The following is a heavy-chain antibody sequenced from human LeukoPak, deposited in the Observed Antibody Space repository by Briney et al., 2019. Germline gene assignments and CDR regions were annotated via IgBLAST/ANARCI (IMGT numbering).Heavy chain of an antibody. V-gene: IGHV3-74*03. D-gene: IGHD1-1*01. CDR2: INERGTDS. Sequence: ETLSLTCAVYGGSFSGHWIHWVRQPPGMGLVWVSRINERGTDSMYAESVKGRFTISRDNAKNTVYLQMNSLRAEDTAVYYCVRDETLWTLDWWGQGTLVSVSS. J-gene: IGHJ4*02. CDR3: VRDETLWTLDW. CDR1: GGSFSGHW.